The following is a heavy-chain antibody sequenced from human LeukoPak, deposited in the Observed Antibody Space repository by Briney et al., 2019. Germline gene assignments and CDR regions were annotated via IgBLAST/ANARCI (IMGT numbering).Heavy chain of an antibody. D-gene: IGHD3-16*01. V-gene: IGHV4-39*01. CDR3: ARRIGGFAH. J-gene: IGHJ4*02. CDR2: IYYSGST. CDR1: GGSISSSSYY. Sequence: PSETLSLTCTVSGGSISSSSYYWGWIRQPPGKGLEWIGSIYYSGSTYYNPSLKSRVTISVDTSKNQFSLKLSSVTAADTAVYYCARRIGGFAHWGQGTLVTVSS.